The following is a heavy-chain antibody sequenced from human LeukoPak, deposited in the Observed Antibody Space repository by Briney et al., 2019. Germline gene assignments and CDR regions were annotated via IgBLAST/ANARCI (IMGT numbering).Heavy chain of an antibody. D-gene: IGHD2-15*01. CDR2: INPNSGGT. CDR3: ARGYCSGGSYYYYYYYMDV. CDR1: GYTFTGYY. V-gene: IGHV1-2*06. J-gene: IGHJ6*03. Sequence: ASVKVSCKASGYTFTGYYMHWVRQAPGQGLEWMGRINPNSGGTNYAQKFQGRVTMTRDTSISTAYMELSRLRSDDTAVYYCARGYCSGGSYYYYYYYMDVWGKGTTVTVSS.